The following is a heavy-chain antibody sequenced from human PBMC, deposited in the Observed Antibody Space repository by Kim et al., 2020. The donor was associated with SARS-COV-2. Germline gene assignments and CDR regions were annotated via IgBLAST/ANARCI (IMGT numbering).Heavy chain of an antibody. CDR3: ARDTTNSWHFDC. D-gene: IGHD6-13*01. J-gene: IGHJ4*02. CDR1: GFTVSSNY. Sequence: GGSLRLSCAASGFTVSSNYMSWVRQAPGKGLEWVSVIYVGGNTIYADSVRGRFTISRDNSKNTVYLQMNSLRVEDTATYYCARDTTNSWHFDCWGQGALVTVSS. V-gene: IGHV3-53*01. CDR2: IYVGGNT.